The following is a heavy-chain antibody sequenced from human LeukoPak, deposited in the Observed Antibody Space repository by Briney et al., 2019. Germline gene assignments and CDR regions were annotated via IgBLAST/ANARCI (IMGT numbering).Heavy chain of an antibody. CDR2: ISYDGSNK. CDR3: AKEGYCSGGSCYAFEGFYFDY. Sequence: PGRSLRLSCAASGFTFSSYGMHWVRQAPGKGLEWVAVISYDGSNKYYADSVKGRCTIYRDNSKNTLYLQMNSLRAEDTAVYYCAKEGYCSGGSCYAFEGFYFDYWGQGTLVTVSS. D-gene: IGHD2-15*01. CDR1: GFTFSSYG. J-gene: IGHJ4*02. V-gene: IGHV3-30*18.